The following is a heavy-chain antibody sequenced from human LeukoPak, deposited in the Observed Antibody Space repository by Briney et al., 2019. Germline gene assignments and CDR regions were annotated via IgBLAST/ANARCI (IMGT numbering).Heavy chain of an antibody. CDR2: IYYSGST. D-gene: IGHD2-2*01. Sequence: SETLSLTCTVSGGSISSGGYYWSWIRQHPGKGLEWIVYIYYSGSTYYNPSLKSRVTISVDTSKNQFSLKLSSVTAADTAVYYCARDAFPAAMPAYYYYGMDVWGQGTTVTVSS. CDR1: GGSISSGGYY. J-gene: IGHJ6*02. CDR3: ARDAFPAAMPAYYYYGMDV. V-gene: IGHV4-31*03.